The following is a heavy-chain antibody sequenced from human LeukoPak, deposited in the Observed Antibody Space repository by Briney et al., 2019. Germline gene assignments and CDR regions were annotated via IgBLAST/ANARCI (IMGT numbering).Heavy chain of an antibody. Sequence: SETLSLTCAVYGGSFSGYYWSWIRQPPGKGLEWIGEINHSGSTNYNPSLKSRVTISVDTSKNQFSLKLSSVTAADTAVYYCARGFGSGSYFYYYYYMDVWGKGTTVTVSS. D-gene: IGHD3-10*01. CDR2: INHSGST. J-gene: IGHJ6*03. CDR3: ARGFGSGSYFYYYYYMDV. V-gene: IGHV4-34*01. CDR1: GGSFSGYY.